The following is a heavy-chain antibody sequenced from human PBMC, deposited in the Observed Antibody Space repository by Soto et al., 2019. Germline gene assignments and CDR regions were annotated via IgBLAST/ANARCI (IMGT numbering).Heavy chain of an antibody. V-gene: IGHV1-69*06. CDR1: GGTFSSYA. CDR2: IIPIFGTA. J-gene: IGHJ5*02. CDR3: ARMYYDILTGYYKAWFDP. D-gene: IGHD3-9*01. Sequence: QVQLVQSGAEVKKPGSSVKVSCKASGGTFSSYAISWVRQARGQGLEWMGGIIPIFGTANYAQKFQGRVTITADKSTSTAYMELSSLRSEDTAVYYCARMYYDILTGYYKAWFDPWGQGTLVTVSS.